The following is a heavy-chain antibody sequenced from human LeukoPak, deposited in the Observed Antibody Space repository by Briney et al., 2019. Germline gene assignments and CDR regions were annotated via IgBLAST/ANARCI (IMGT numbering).Heavy chain of an antibody. J-gene: IGHJ6*03. CDR3: ARGRLGSVVFEGYYYFMDV. V-gene: IGHV4-34*01. CDR2: VYNGGST. CDR1: GGSFNDYF. Sequence: SETLSLTCAVYGGSFNDYFWTWIRQPPGKGLEWIGEVYNGGSTNYNPSLKSRVIISVDTSKNQFSLRLSSVTAADTAVYYCARGRLGSVVFEGYYYFMDVWGKGPRSPSP. D-gene: IGHD3-22*01.